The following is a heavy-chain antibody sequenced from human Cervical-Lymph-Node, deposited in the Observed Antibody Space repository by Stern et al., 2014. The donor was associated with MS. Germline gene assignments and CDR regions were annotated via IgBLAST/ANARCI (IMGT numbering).Heavy chain of an antibody. V-gene: IGHV3-33*01. J-gene: IGHJ4*02. CDR1: GFTFSSYG. CDR2: IWYDGSNA. Sequence: VQLVESGGGVVQPGRSLRLSCAASGFTFSSYGMHWVRQVPGKGLEWLALIWYDGSNAYYADSVKGRFYISRDNSKNTVYLEVDSLRAEDTAVYYCARDKGGTYLNFDLWGQGTLVTLS. CDR3: ARDKGGTYLNFDL. D-gene: IGHD1-26*01.